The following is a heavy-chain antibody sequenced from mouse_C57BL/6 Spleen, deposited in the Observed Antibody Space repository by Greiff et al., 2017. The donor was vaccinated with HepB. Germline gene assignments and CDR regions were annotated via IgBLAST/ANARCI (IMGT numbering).Heavy chain of an antibody. J-gene: IGHJ2*01. V-gene: IGHV14-4*01. CDR1: GFNIKDDY. CDR2: IDPENGDT. D-gene: IGHD1-1*01. CDR3: TTWVTTVV. Sequence: EVQLQQSGAELVRPGASVKLSCTASGFNIKDDYMHWVKQRPEQGLEWIGWIDPENGDTEYASKFQGKATITADTSSNTAYLQLSSLTSEDTAVYYCTTWVTTVVWGQSTTLTVSS.